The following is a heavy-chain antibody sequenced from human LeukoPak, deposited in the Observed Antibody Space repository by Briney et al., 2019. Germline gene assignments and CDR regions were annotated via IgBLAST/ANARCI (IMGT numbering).Heavy chain of an antibody. CDR2: ITYSGTT. CDR3: ARGPYSYDSSGAFDI. V-gene: IGHV4-34*01. J-gene: IGHJ3*02. D-gene: IGHD3-22*01. CDR1: GGSFSSYY. Sequence: SETLSLTCAVSGGSFSSYYWNWIRQAPGKGLEWIGDITYSGTTNYNPSPKSRVSISVDTSKDQVSLKLSSVTAADTAVYFCARGPYSYDSSGAFDIWGQGTMVTVSS.